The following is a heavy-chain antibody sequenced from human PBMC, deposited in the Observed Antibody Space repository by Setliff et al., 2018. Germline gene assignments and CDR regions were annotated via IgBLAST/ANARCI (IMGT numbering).Heavy chain of an antibody. Sequence: ASVKVSCKASGYTFTGYYMHWVRQAPGQGLEWMGWINPNSGGTNYAQKFQGWVTMTRDTSTSTVYMELSSLRSEDTAVYYCAREWIAVAGTGFDYWGQGTLVTVSS. D-gene: IGHD6-19*01. CDR3: AREWIAVAGTGFDY. CDR2: INPNSGGT. V-gene: IGHV1-2*04. J-gene: IGHJ4*02. CDR1: GYTFTGYY.